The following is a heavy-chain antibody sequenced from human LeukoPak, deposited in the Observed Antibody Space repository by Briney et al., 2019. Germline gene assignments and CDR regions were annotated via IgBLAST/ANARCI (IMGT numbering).Heavy chain of an antibody. J-gene: IGHJ3*02. CDR1: GGSISSYY. CDR3: ARLLSAGHYYDSSGILDAFDI. D-gene: IGHD3-22*01. CDR2: IYYSGST. Sequence: SETLSLTCTVSGGSISSYYWSWIRQPPGKGLEWIGYIYYSGSTKYNPPLKSRVTISVDTSKNQFSLKLNYVNAAETDVYYCARLLSAGHYYDSSGILDAFDIWGQGTMVTVSS. V-gene: IGHV4-59*08.